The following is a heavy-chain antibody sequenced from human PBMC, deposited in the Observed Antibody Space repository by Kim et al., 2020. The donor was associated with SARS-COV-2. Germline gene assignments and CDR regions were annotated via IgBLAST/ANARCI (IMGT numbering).Heavy chain of an antibody. Sequence: SVKVSCKTFGGTFSTFGISWVRQAPGQGLEWMGGIIPIFGTPNYAQKFQGRVTITADASTSTAYLKLTSLRSDDTAVYYCATDPECFGGGCPHREDFWGPGTLVIVSS. CDR2: IIPIFGTP. D-gene: IGHD2-8*02. V-gene: IGHV1-69*13. CDR1: GGTFSTFG. CDR3: ATDPECFGGGCPHREDF. J-gene: IGHJ4*02.